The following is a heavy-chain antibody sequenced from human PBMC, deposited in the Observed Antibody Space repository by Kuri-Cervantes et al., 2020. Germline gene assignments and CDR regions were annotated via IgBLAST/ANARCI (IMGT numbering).Heavy chain of an antibody. CDR1: GFTFSSYW. Sequence: GESLKISCAASGFTFSSYWMSWVRQAPGKGLEWVAVIWYDGSNKYYADSVKGRFTISRDNSKNTLYLQMNSLRDEDTAVYYCAKETLLGYGGPFDYWGQGTLVTVSS. V-gene: IGHV3-33*06. CDR2: IWYDGSNK. CDR3: AKETLLGYGGPFDY. D-gene: IGHD4/OR15-4a*01. J-gene: IGHJ4*02.